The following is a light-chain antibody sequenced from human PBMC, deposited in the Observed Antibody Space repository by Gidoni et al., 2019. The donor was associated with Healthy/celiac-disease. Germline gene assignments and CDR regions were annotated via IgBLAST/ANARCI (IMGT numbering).Light chain of an antibody. Sequence: EIVMTQSPATLSLSPGERATLSCRGSQSVSSSYLSWYQQKPGQAPRLLIYGASTRATGIPARFSGSGSGTDFTLTISSLQPEDFAVYYCQQDYNLPPTFGPGTKVDIK. J-gene: IGKJ3*01. CDR2: GAS. CDR3: QQDYNLPPT. CDR1: QSVSSSY. V-gene: IGKV3D-7*01.